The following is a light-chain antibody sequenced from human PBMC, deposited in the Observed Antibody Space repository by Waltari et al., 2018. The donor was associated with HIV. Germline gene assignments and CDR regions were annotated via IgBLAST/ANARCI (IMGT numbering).Light chain of an antibody. CDR1: SSDVGGYNY. V-gene: IGLV2-11*01. CDR2: DVN. Sequence: QSALTQTRSVSGSPGQSVTISCSGTSSDVGGYNYVTWYQQHPGKAPKLMIYDVNERPSGVPDRFSGSKSGNTASLTIAGVQADDEADYYCCSWAGRYTWVFGGGTELTVL. J-gene: IGLJ3*02. CDR3: CSWAGRYTWV.